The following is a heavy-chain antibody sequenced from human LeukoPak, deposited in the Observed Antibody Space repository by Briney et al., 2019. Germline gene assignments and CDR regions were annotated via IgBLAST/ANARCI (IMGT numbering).Heavy chain of an antibody. CDR1: GFTFSSYE. CDR2: ISSSGSTI. CDR3: AKDIGGAWFDP. Sequence: GGSLRLSCAASGFTFSSYEMNWVRQAPGKGLEWVSYISSSGSTIYYADSVKGRFTISRDNSKNSLYLQMNSLRTEDTALYYCAKDIGGAWFDPWGQGTLVTVSS. D-gene: IGHD1-26*01. J-gene: IGHJ5*02. V-gene: IGHV3-48*03.